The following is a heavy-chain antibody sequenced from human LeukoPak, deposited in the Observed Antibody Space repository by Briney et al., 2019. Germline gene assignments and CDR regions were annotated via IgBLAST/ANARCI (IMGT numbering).Heavy chain of an antibody. V-gene: IGHV3-15*01. CDR1: GFPFSSYA. D-gene: IGHD3-10*01. Sequence: KPGGSLRLSCAASGFPFSSYAMTWVRQAPGKGLEWVGRIKRKSDGGTPDYAAPVEGRFTISRDDSKNTLYLQMGSLKTEDTAVYYCATDQGFIYYFDYWGQGTLVTVSS. CDR3: ATDQGFIYYFDY. CDR2: IKRKSDGGTP. J-gene: IGHJ4*02.